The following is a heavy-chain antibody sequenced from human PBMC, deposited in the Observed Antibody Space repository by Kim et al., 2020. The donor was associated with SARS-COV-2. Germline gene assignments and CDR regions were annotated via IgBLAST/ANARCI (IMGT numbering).Heavy chain of an antibody. CDR2: IIPIFGTA. V-gene: IGHV1-69*13. Sequence: SVKVSCKASGGTFSSYAISWVRQAPGQGLEWMGGIIPIFGTANYAQKFQGRVTITADESTSTAYMELSSLRSEDTAVYYCARENHMRVCSGGSCYLPGYYYDSSGWGGRPHYYYYGMDVWGQGTTVTVSS. J-gene: IGHJ6*02. D-gene: IGHD3-22*01. CDR1: GGTFSSYA. CDR3: ARENHMRVCSGGSCYLPGYYYDSSGWGGRPHYYYYGMDV.